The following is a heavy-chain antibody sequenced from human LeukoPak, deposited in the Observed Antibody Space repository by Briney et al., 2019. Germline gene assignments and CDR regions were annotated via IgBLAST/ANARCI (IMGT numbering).Heavy chain of an antibody. Sequence: SETLSLTCTVSGGSISSYYWSWIRQPAGKGLEWIGRIYTSGSTNYNPSLKSRVTMSVDTSKNQFSLKLSSVTAADTAVYYCARAPKWQGYYYYMDVWGKGTTVTVSS. CDR3: ARAPKWQGYYYYMDV. D-gene: IGHD5-12*01. CDR2: IYTSGST. V-gene: IGHV4-4*07. J-gene: IGHJ6*03. CDR1: GGSISSYY.